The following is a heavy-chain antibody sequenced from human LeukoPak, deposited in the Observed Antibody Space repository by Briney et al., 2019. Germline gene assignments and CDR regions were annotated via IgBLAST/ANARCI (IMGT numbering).Heavy chain of an antibody. CDR1: GGSFSGYY. Sequence: SETLSLTCAVYGGSFSGYYWSWIRQPPGKGLEWIGYIYYSGSTYYNPSLKSRVTISVDTSKNQFSLKLSSVTAADTAVYYCAREQGYCSGGSCYGDAFDIWGQGTMVTVSS. J-gene: IGHJ3*02. CDR2: IYYSGST. D-gene: IGHD2-15*01. V-gene: IGHV4-30-4*08. CDR3: AREQGYCSGGSCYGDAFDI.